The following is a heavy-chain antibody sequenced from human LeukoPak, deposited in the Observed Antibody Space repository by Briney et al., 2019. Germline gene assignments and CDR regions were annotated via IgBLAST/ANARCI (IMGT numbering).Heavy chain of an antibody. CDR1: GFTFSNYA. CDR3: AKAPLGSCSRVRWYHFDC. D-gene: IGHD2-15*01. V-gene: IGHV3-23*01. Sequence: GGSLRLSCAASGFTFSNYAMNWVRQAPGKRLEWVSSITNNARDTYFADSVKGRFTVSRDNSGNTLYLQMNSLRADDTAIYYCAKAPLGSCSRVRWYHFDCWGQGHLVTVSS. J-gene: IGHJ4*02. CDR2: ITNNARDT.